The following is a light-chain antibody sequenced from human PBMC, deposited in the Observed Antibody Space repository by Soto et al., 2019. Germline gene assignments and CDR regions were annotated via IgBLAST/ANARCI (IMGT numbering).Light chain of an antibody. CDR3: QQYGSSPLT. Sequence: EIVLTQSPGTLSLSPGERATLSCRASQSVSSSYLAWYQQKPGQAPRLLIYGASSRATGIPDRFSGSGSGTDFILTISRLEPEDFAFYYCQQYGSSPLTFGGGTKVDIK. J-gene: IGKJ4*01. CDR1: QSVSSSY. V-gene: IGKV3-20*01. CDR2: GAS.